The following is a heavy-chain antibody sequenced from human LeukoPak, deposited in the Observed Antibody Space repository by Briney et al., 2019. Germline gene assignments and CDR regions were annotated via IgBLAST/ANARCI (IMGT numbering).Heavy chain of an antibody. CDR1: GFTFSNHG. CDR2: IADDGSNK. D-gene: IGHD3-10*01. J-gene: IGHJ4*02. CDR3: AKDVGSGSGSYTWGLFDY. V-gene: IGHV3-30*18. Sequence: GGSLRLSCVVSGFTFSNHGMHWVRQAPGKGLEWVAFIADDGSNKYCADFVKGRFSISRDNPKNTLYVQMNSLRAEDTAVYYCAKDVGSGSGSYTWGLFDYWGQGTLVTVSS.